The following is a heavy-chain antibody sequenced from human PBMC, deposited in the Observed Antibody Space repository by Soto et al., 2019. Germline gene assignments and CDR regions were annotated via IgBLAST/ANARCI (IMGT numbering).Heavy chain of an antibody. V-gene: IGHV3-15*01. CDR2: IKSKTDGGTT. CDR3: TTAWVYYYEPLGLADV. J-gene: IGHJ6*02. Sequence: PGGSLRLSCAASGFTFSNAWMSWVRQAPGKGLEWVGRIKSKTDGGTTDYAAPVKGRFTISRDDSKNTLYLQMNSLKTEDTAVYYCTTAWVYYYEPLGLADVWGQGTTVTVSS. D-gene: IGHD3-22*01. CDR1: GFTFSNAW.